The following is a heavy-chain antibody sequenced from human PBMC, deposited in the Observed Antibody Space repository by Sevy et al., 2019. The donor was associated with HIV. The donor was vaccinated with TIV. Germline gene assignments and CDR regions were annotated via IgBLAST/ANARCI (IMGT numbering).Heavy chain of an antibody. CDR3: ARGTYYYGSGNPWGMDV. CDR2: IWYDGGNK. V-gene: IGHV3-33*01. J-gene: IGHJ6*02. D-gene: IGHD3-10*01. CDR1: GFTFSTYA. Sequence: GGSLRLSCAASGFTFSTYAMHWVRQAPGKGLEWVAVIWYDGGNKYFADSVKGRFTISRDNSKNTLYLQINTLRVEDTAVYYCARGTYYYGSGNPWGMDVWGQGTTVTVSS.